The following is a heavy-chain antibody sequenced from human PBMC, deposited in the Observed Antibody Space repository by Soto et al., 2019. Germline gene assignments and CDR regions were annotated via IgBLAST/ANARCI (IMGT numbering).Heavy chain of an antibody. CDR1: GFSFNTYE. Sequence: EVQLVESGGGLVQPGGSLRLSCAASGFSFNTYERNWVRQAPGKGLEWVSYISSSGSTIYYADSVKSRFTVSRDNGKNSLYLQMNSLRAEDKAVYYCAYGGRCDYWGQGTQVTVSS. J-gene: IGHJ4*02. V-gene: IGHV3-48*03. CDR3: AYGGRCDY. CDR2: ISSSGSTI. D-gene: IGHD1-26*01.